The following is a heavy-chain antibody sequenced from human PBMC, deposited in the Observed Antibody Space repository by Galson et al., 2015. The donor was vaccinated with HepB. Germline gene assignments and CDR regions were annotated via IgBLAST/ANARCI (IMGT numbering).Heavy chain of an antibody. V-gene: IGHV1-69*13. D-gene: IGHD2/OR15-2a*01. CDR2: INSDFGVA. Sequence: SVKVSCKASGDSFRKHAVSWLRQAPGQGPEWMGVINSDFGVANYAQNFQGRVTITADEDTSAVYMEMSSLTNEDTAVFYCARVAGTGNRFLNPFDFWGQGTLITVSS. J-gene: IGHJ4*02. CDR3: ARVAGTGNRFLNPFDF. CDR1: GDSFRKHA.